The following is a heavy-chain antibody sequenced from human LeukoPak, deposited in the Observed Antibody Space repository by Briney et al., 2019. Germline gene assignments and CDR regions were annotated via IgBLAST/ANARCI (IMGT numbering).Heavy chain of an antibody. J-gene: IGHJ4*02. CDR1: GGSFSGYY. V-gene: IGHV4-34*01. D-gene: IGHD5-12*01. Sequence: SETLSLTCAVYGGSFSGYYWSWIRQPPGKGLEWIGEINHSGSTNYNPSLKSRVTISVDTSKNQFSLKLSSVTAADTAVYYCARVADGYNLSPFDYWGQGTLVTVSS. CDR2: INHSGST. CDR3: ARVADGYNLSPFDY.